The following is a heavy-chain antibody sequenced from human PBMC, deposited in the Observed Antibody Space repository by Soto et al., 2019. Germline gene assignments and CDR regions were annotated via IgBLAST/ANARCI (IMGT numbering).Heavy chain of an antibody. V-gene: IGHV4-4*02. CDR3: ARARGSGSYEPPSFDY. J-gene: IGHJ4*02. Sequence: QVQLQESGPGLVKPSGTLSLTCAVSGGSISSSNWWSWVRQPPGKGLEWIGEIYHSGSTNYNPSLKSRVPISVDKSKNQFSLKLSSVTAADTAVYYCARARGSGSYEPPSFDYWGQGTLVTVSS. CDR1: GGSISSSNW. D-gene: IGHD1-26*01. CDR2: IYHSGST.